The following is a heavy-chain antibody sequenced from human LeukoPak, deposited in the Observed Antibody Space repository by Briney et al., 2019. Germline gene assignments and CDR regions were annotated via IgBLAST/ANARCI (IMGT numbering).Heavy chain of an antibody. J-gene: IGHJ4*02. CDR2: INHSGST. Sequence: SETLSLTCAVYGGSFSGYYWSWIRQPPGKGLEWIGEINHSGSTNYNPSLKSRVTISVDTSKNQFSLKLSSVTAADTAVYYCARQSPPYDSSGYHLYYFDYWGQGTLVTVSS. CDR3: ARQSPPYDSSGYHLYYFDY. V-gene: IGHV4-34*01. CDR1: GGSFSGYY. D-gene: IGHD3-22*01.